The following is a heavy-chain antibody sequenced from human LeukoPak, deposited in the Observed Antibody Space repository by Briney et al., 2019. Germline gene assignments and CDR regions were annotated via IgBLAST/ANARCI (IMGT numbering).Heavy chain of an antibody. CDR3: ARGTRLNYYYYYYYMDV. CDR1: GGSFSGYY. V-gene: IGHV4-34*01. D-gene: IGHD2-21*02. J-gene: IGHJ6*03. CDR2: INHSGST. Sequence: PSETLSLTCAVYGGSFSGYYWSWIRQPPGKGLEWIGEINHSGSTNYNPSLKSRVTISVDTSKNQFSLKLSSETAADTAVYYRARGTRLNYYYYYYYMDVWGKGTTVTVSS.